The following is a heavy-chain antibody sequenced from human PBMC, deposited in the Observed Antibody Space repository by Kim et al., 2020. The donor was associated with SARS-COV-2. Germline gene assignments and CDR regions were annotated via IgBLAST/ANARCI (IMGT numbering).Heavy chain of an antibody. Sequence: SETLSLTCTVSGGSISSSSYYWGWIRQPPGKGLEWIGSIYYSGSTYYNPSLKSRVTISVDTSKNQFSLKLSSVTAADTAVYYCARQHSVKGAGFFDYWGQGTLVTVSS. V-gene: IGHV4-39*01. CDR1: GGSISSSSYY. CDR3: ARQHSVKGAGFFDY. D-gene: IGHD1-26*01. CDR2: IYYSGST. J-gene: IGHJ4*02.